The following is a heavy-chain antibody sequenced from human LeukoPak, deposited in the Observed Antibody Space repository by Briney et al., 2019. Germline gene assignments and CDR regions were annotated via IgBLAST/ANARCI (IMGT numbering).Heavy chain of an antibody. CDR2: ISSSSRYI. CDR1: GFTFSSYS. J-gene: IGHJ5*02. CDR3: ARDSYCGGDCSMDWFDP. D-gene: IGHD2-21*01. Sequence: GGSLRLSCAASGFTFSSYSMNWVRQGPGKGLEWVSSISSSSRYIYYADSVKGRFTISRDNAKNSLYLQMNSLRAEGTAVYFCARDSYCGGDCSMDWFDPWGQGTLVTVSS. V-gene: IGHV3-21*01.